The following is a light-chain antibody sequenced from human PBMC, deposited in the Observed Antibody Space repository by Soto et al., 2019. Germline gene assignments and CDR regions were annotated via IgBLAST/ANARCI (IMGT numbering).Light chain of an antibody. CDR1: SSDIGGYSY. J-gene: IGLJ2*01. Sequence: QSALTQPASVSGSPGQSITIPCTGTSSDIGGYSYVSWYQQFPGKAPKLMIYDVSNRPSGVSNRFSASKSGNTASLTISGLQAEDEASYYCSSYTSSSTLVVFGGGTKLTVL. CDR2: DVS. V-gene: IGLV2-14*01. CDR3: SSYTSSSTLVV.